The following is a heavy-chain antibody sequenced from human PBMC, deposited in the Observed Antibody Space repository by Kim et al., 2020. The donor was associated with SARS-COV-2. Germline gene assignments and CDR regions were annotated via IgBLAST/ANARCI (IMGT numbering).Heavy chain of an antibody. D-gene: IGHD3-9*01. Sequence: LKGRVTISVDKSKNQFSLKLSSVTAADTAVYYCARVSILRYFDWFDAFDIWGQGTMVTVSS. CDR3: ARVSILRYFDWFDAFDI. J-gene: IGHJ3*02. V-gene: IGHV4-4*02.